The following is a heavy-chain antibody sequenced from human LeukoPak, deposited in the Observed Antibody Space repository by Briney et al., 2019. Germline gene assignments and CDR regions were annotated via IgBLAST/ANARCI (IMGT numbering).Heavy chain of an antibody. D-gene: IGHD3-10*01. V-gene: IGHV4-39*07. CDR3: ASSTRGDWLIPT. J-gene: IGHJ5*02. CDR1: GGSIISSSSSSYY. CDR2: IYYSGST. Sequence: SGTLSLTCTVSGGSIISSSSSSYYWGWIRQPPGKGLEWVGAIYYSGSTYYNPSLKSRVTISVDTSKSQFSLRLSSVTAADTAVYYCASSTRGDWLIPTWGQGTLVTVSS.